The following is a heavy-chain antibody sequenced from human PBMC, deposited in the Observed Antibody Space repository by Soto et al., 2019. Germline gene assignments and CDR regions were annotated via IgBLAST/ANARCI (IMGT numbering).Heavy chain of an antibody. V-gene: IGHV3-30*18. Sequence: GSLRLSCAASGFNFSSYGLHWVRQAPGKGPGWVAVISYDGSNKNYGDSVKGRFTISRDNSKNTLYLQMNSLRAEDTAVYYCAKILGYCSGGSCYEFDYWGQGTLVTVSS. CDR2: ISYDGSNK. CDR3: AKILGYCSGGSCYEFDY. D-gene: IGHD2-15*01. J-gene: IGHJ4*02. CDR1: GFNFSSYG.